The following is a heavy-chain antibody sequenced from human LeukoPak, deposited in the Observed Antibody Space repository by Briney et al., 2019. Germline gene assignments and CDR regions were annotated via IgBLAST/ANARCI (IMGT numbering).Heavy chain of an antibody. CDR1: EFIVSTNY. V-gene: IGHV3-53*01. CDR3: ARDSAAVGRGGFDY. CDR2: IYSSGST. Sequence: GGSLRLSCAASEFIVSTNYMSWVRQPPGKGLEWVSVIYSSGSTYYADSVKGRFTISRDNSKNTLYLQMNSLRAEDTAVYYCARDSAAVGRGGFDYWGQGTLVTVSS. J-gene: IGHJ4*02. D-gene: IGHD6-13*01.